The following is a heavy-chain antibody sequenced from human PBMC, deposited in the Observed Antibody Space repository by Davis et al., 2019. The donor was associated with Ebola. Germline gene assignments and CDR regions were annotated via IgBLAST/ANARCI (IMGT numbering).Heavy chain of an antibody. CDR2: ITSSSSYI. J-gene: IGHJ6*04. CDR3: ARAEEIIATGRDYYYALDV. CDR1: EFTFSDYW. Sequence: GESLKISCAASEFTFSDYWMHWVRQAPGKGLEWVSSITSSSSYIYYADSMKGRFTISRDNAKNSLYLQLSSLTVEDTAVYYCARAEEIIATGRDYYYALDVWGKGTTVTVSS. D-gene: IGHD1-14*01. V-gene: IGHV3-21*06.